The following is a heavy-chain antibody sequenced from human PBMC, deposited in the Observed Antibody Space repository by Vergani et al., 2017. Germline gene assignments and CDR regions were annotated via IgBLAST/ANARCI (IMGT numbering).Heavy chain of an antibody. CDR2: IIPIFGTA. Sequence: QVQLVQSGAEVKKPGSSVKVSCKASGGTFSSYAISWVRQAPGQGLEWMGGIIPIFGTANYAQKFQGRVKITADESTSTAYMELSSLRSEATAVYYCADITLGYCSSTSDYTRGGGFDYMDVWGKGTTVTVSS. J-gene: IGHJ6*03. CDR1: GGTFSSYA. CDR3: ADITLGYCSSTSDYTRGGGFDYMDV. D-gene: IGHD2-2*02. V-gene: IGHV1-69*01.